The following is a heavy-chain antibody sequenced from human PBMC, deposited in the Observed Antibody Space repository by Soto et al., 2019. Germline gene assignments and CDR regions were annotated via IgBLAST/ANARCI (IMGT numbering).Heavy chain of an antibody. V-gene: IGHV3-30*18. D-gene: IGHD3-22*01. CDR3: ANRPPNDSSGSERDRVY. Sequence: GGSLRLSCAASGFTFSSYGMHWVRQAPGKGLEWVAVISYDGSNKYYADSVKGRFTISRDNSKNTLYLQMNSLRAEDTAVYYCANRPPNDSSGSERDRVYWGQGTLVTVSS. CDR1: GFTFSSYG. J-gene: IGHJ4*02. CDR2: ISYDGSNK.